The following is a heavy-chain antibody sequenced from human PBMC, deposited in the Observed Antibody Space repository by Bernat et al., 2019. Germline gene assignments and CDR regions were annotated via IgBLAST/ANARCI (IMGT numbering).Heavy chain of an antibody. J-gene: IGHJ4*02. CDR1: GFTFTSYG. V-gene: IGHV3-30*02. D-gene: IGHD5-12*01. CDR2: VRYDGSNK. CDR3: AKDESGMVATY. Sequence: QVQLVESGGGVVQPGGSLRLSCAASGFTFTSYGMYWIRQAPGKGLEWVAFVRYDGSNKYYAESVKGRFTISKDNSKNTLYLPMNSLRAEDTAVYYCAKDESGMVATYRGQGTLVTVSS.